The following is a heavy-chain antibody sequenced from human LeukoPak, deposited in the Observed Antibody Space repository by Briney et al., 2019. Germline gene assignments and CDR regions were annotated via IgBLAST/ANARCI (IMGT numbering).Heavy chain of an antibody. CDR3: VQVSLPAGEYYMHL. J-gene: IGHJ6*03. V-gene: IGHV3-23*01. CDR2: ISGIRGST. CDR1: GVTFSSYA. D-gene: IGHD2-2*01. Sequence: PGGSLRLSCAASGVTFSSYAMSWVRQAPGKGLEWVSAISGIRGSTYYAESLKGRFTISTDNSKNTLYLQLSSLRAEDTSVYYCVQVSLPAGEYYMHLWGRGTTVSVSS.